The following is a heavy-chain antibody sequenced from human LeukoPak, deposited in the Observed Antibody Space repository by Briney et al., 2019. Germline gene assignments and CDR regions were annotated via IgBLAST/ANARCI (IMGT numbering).Heavy chain of an antibody. D-gene: IGHD5-12*01. J-gene: IGHJ6*02. V-gene: IGHV3-23*01. CDR2: ISGSGGST. Sequence: GGSLRLSCAASGFTFSSYAMSWVRQAPGKGLEWVSAISGSGGSTYYADSVKGRFTISKDNSKNTLYLQMNSLRAEDTAVYYCARDLYVDIVAPSGMDVWGQGTTVTVSS. CDR1: GFTFSSYA. CDR3: ARDLYVDIVAPSGMDV.